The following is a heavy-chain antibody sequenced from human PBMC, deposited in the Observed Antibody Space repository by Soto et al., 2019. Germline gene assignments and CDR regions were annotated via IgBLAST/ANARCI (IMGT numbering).Heavy chain of an antibody. CDR2: TYYRSKWYN. Sequence: SQTLSLTCAISGDTVSSTSAAWNWIRQSPSRGLEWLGRTYYRSKWYNDYAVSVKSRITINPDTSKNHFSLQLNSVTPEDTAVYYCASGGAGRCSGGSCYSTAFDIWGQGTMVTVSS. CDR3: ASGGAGRCSGGSCYSTAFDI. D-gene: IGHD2-15*01. V-gene: IGHV6-1*01. CDR1: GDTVSSTSAA. J-gene: IGHJ3*02.